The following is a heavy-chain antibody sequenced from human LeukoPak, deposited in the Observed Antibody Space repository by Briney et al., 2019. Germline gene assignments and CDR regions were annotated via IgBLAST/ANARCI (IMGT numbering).Heavy chain of an antibody. CDR1: GDSIKNYY. CDR2: IYHSRNT. CDR3: ARGNYGSGSYYVVDFDY. V-gene: IGHV4-59*01. D-gene: IGHD3-10*01. Sequence: PSETLSLTCTVSGDSIKNYYWSWIPQSPGQGLEWIGYIYHSRNTNDNPSLKSRLTMSIDTSKNQFSLNLDSVTAADTAVYYCARGNYGSGSYYVVDFDYWGQGTLVTVSS. J-gene: IGHJ4*02.